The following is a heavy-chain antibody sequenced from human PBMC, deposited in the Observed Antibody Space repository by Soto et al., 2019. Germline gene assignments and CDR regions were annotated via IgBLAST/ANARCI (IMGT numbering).Heavy chain of an antibody. CDR3: AKDPIGTRGHYWFDP. Sequence: DSVKGRFTISRDNSKNTLYLQMNSLRAEDTAVYYCAKDPIGTRGHYWFDPLGQGTLVTVSS. V-gene: IGHV3-23*01. J-gene: IGHJ5*02. D-gene: IGHD1-1*01.